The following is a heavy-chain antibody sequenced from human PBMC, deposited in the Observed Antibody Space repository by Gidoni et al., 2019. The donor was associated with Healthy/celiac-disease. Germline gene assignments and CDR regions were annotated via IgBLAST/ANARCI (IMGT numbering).Heavy chain of an antibody. CDR3: AREGTYYDILTGDNWFDP. CDR1: GFTFSSYG. Sequence: QVQLVASGGGVVQPGRSLRLSFAASGFTFSSYGRHWVRQAPGKGLAWVAVIWEDGSKKNYADSVKGRFNITRDNSKNTRYLQMNSRRAEDTAVYYWAREGTYYDILTGDNWFDPWGQGTLVTVSS. CDR2: IWEDGSKK. V-gene: IGHV3-33*01. J-gene: IGHJ5*02. D-gene: IGHD3-9*01.